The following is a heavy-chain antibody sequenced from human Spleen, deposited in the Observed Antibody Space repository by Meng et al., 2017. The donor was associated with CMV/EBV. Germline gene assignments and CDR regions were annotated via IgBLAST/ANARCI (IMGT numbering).Heavy chain of an antibody. CDR3: AKDTYYYGMDV. V-gene: IGHV3-74*01. CDR1: GFTFSRYW. J-gene: IGHJ6*02. CDR2: TNSDGSSA. Sequence: LSLTCAASGFTFSRYWMHWDRQAPGKGLVWVSRTNSDGSSATYADSVKGRFTISRDNSKNTLYLQMNSLRAEDTAVYYCAKDTYYYGMDVWGQGATVTVSS.